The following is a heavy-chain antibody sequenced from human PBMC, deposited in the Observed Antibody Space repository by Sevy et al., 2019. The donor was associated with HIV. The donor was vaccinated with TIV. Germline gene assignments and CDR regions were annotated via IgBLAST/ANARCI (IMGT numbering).Heavy chain of an antibody. Sequence: GGSLRLSCAASGFPFNDHAMHWVRLVPRKGLEWVSGISWNGRNIGYADSVKGRFTISRDNTRHSVYLEMHSLRPEDTALYYCAKDINRGCDGVNCYSYYYYFYGLDVWGQGTTVTVSS. CDR3: AKDINRGCDGVNCYSYYYYFYGLDV. CDR1: GFPFNDHA. V-gene: IGHV3-9*01. D-gene: IGHD2-21*01. CDR2: ISWNGRNI. J-gene: IGHJ6*02.